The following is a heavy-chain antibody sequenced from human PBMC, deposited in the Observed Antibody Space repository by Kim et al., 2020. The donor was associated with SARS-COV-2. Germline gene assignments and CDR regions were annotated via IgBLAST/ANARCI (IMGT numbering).Heavy chain of an antibody. CDR1: GYTFTSYG. CDR3: ARRAQYYDSIFYFDY. Sequence: ASVKVSCKASGYTFTSYGISWVRQAPGQGLEWMGWISAYNGNTNYAQKLQGRVTMTTDTSTSTAYMELRSLRSDDTAVYYCARRAQYYDSIFYFDYWGQGTLVTVSS. CDR2: ISAYNGNT. J-gene: IGHJ4*02. V-gene: IGHV1-18*01. D-gene: IGHD3-22*01.